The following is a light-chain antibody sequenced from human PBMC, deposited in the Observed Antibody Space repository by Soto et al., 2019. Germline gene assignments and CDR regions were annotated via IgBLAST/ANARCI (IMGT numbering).Light chain of an antibody. CDR3: QAYDYSLTAFV. J-gene: IGLJ3*02. V-gene: IGLV1-40*01. CDR2: GNR. CDR1: NSNLGAGYD. Sequence: QSVLTQPPSVSGVPGQRVTISCIGNNSNLGAGYDVHWYQQLPGAAPKLVVFGNRNRPSGVPERFSGSKSGTSASLAITGLQAEDEADYYCQAYDYSLTAFVFGGGTKLTVL.